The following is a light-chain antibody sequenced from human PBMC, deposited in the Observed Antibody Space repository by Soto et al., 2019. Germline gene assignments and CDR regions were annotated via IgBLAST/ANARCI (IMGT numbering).Light chain of an antibody. CDR3: QQYGSSTIT. J-gene: IGKJ5*01. Sequence: EIVLTQSPGTLSLSPGERATLSCRASQSVSSSYLAWYQQKPGQAPRLLIYGASSRATGIPDRFSGSGSGTDFTLTIRRLVPEDFAVYYCQQYGSSTITFGQGTRLEIK. CDR2: GAS. V-gene: IGKV3-20*01. CDR1: QSVSSSY.